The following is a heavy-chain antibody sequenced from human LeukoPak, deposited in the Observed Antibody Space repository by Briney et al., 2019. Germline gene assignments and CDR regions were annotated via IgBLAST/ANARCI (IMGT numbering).Heavy chain of an antibody. V-gene: IGHV3-11*05. CDR1: GFSFSDYY. J-gene: IGHJ4*02. CDR3: ARGGLRGVLDY. Sequence: GGSLRLSCAASGFSFSDYYMSWVRQAPGKGLEWVSYISSSSSYTNYADSVKGRFTISRDNAKNSLYLQMNSLRAEDTAVYYCARGGLRGVLDYWGQGTLVTVSS. D-gene: IGHD3-16*01. CDR2: ISSSSSYT.